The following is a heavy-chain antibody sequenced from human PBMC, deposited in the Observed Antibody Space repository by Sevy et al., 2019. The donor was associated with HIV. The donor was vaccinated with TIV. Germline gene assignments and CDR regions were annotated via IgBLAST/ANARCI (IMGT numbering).Heavy chain of an antibody. CDR3: AKDTIVVVGEALDI. D-gene: IGHD3-22*01. J-gene: IGHJ3*02. Sequence: GGSLRLSCAVSGFTFSNYAMSWVRQAPGKGLEWVSAISGRGTGTFYAESVKGRFTISRDNFKNTLYLQMNSLRAEDTAVYYCAKDTIVVVGEALDIWGRGTMVTVSS. CDR1: GFTFSNYA. V-gene: IGHV3-23*01. CDR2: ISGRGTGT.